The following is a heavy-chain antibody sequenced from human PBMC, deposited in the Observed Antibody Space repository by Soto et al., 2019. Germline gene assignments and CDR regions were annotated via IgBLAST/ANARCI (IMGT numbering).Heavy chain of an antibody. J-gene: IGHJ4*02. CDR3: ASWTAYSN. V-gene: IGHV3-30-3*01. CDR1: GFTFSSYA. Sequence: GGSLRLSCAASGFTFSSYAMHWVRQAPGKGLEWVAVISYDGSNKYYADSVKGRFTISRDNSKNTLYLQMNSLRAEDTAVYYCASWTAYSNWGQGTLVTVSS. CDR2: ISYDGSNK. D-gene: IGHD3-3*01.